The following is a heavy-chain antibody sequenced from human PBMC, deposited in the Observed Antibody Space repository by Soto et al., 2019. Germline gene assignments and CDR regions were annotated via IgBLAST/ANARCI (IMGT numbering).Heavy chain of an antibody. J-gene: IGHJ5*02. CDR1: GFTFSSYW. V-gene: IGHV3-74*01. CDR2: INTDGSST. CDR3: AKDHEGPGFDP. Sequence: GGSLRLSCAASGFTFSSYWMHWVRQAPGKGLVWVSRINTDGSSTTYADSVKGRFTISRDNAKNTLYLQMNSLRVEDTAVYYCAKDHEGPGFDPWGQGTLVTVSS.